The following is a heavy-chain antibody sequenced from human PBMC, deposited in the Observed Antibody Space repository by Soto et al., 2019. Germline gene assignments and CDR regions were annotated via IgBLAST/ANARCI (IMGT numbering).Heavy chain of an antibody. D-gene: IGHD3-10*01. J-gene: IGHJ4*02. CDR1: GFTFSTYW. Sequence: EVRLVESGGGLVQPGGSLRLSCAASGFTFSTYWMHWVRQAPGKGLVWVSRINGDGTTTQYADSVKGRFTISRDNAKNTLYLHMNTLRGDDTAMYYRASIPMVRGPSDYWGQGTLVTVSS. V-gene: IGHV3-74*02. CDR3: ASIPMVRGPSDY. CDR2: INGDGTTT.